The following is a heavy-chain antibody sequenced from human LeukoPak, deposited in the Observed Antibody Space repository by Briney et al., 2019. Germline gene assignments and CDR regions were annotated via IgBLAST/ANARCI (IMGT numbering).Heavy chain of an antibody. CDR2: FGATGTTI. CDR1: GFSFTGYD. CDR3: TRIYCSRTTCRCFYGMDV. D-gene: IGHD2-2*01. V-gene: IGHV3-48*03. J-gene: IGHJ6*02. Sequence: GGSLRLSCTASGFSFTGYDMTWVRQAPGKGLEWISYFGATGTTIFYADSVKGRFTVSRDNDKNSVFLQMDSLRVEDTALYYCTRIYCSRTTCRCFYGMDVWGHGTTVTVSS.